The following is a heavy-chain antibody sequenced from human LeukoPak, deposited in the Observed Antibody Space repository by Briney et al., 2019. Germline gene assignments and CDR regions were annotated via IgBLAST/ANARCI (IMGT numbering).Heavy chain of an antibody. CDR2: IISSGGST. D-gene: IGHD3-16*01. CDR3: ARVDGPLGY. Sequence: GGSLRLSCAASGFTFSSYAMSWVRQAPGKGLEWVSAIISSGGSTYYADSVKGRFTISRDNSKNTVYLQMNSLRAEDTAVYYCARVDGPLGYWGQGTLVTVSS. V-gene: IGHV3-23*01. CDR1: GFTFSSYA. J-gene: IGHJ4*02.